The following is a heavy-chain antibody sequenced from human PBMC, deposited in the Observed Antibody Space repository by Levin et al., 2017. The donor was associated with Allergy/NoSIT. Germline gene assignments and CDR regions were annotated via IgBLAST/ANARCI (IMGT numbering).Heavy chain of an antibody. D-gene: IGHD3-16*01. Sequence: GGSLRLSCAASGFTVSTYYMNWVRQAPGKGLEWVSVIYSDGRTYYADSVKGRFTISRDNSKNTLYLQMNSLSVEDTAVYYCARYQFLYGSASGGWFDPWGQGTLVTVSS. V-gene: IGHV3-53*01. J-gene: IGHJ5*02. CDR2: IYSDGRT. CDR3: ARYQFLYGSASGGWFDP. CDR1: GFTVSTYY.